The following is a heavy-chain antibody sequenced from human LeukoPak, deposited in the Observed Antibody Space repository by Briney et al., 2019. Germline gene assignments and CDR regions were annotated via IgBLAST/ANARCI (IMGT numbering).Heavy chain of an antibody. CDR2: IIPILGIA. CDR3: ARGDYYDSRGNY. V-gene: IGHV1-69*04. D-gene: IGHD3-22*01. CDR1: GYTFTSYG. Sequence: ASVKVSCKASGYTFTSYGISWVRQAPGQGLEWMGRIIPILGIANYAQKFQGRVTITADKSTSTAYMELSSLRSEDTAVYYCARGDYYDSRGNYWGQGTLVTVSS. J-gene: IGHJ4*02.